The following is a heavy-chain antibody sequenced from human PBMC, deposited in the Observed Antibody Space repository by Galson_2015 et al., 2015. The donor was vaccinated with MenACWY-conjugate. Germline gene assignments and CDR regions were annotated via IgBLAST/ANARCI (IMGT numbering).Heavy chain of an antibody. J-gene: IGHJ4*02. Sequence: SLRLSCAASGFTVSNYGMAWVRQAPGKGLDWVSAISGGGTTYYAASVKGRFTISRDNSKNTLYLQMNSLRVEDTAVYYCAREGREGFCSVGTCYSYDYWGQGALVTVSS. D-gene: IGHD2-15*01. CDR3: AREGREGFCSVGTCYSYDY. CDR1: GFTVSNYG. V-gene: IGHV3-23*01. CDR2: ISGGGTT.